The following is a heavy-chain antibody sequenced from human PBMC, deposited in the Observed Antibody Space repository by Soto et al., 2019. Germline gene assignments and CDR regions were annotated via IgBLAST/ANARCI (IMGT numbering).Heavy chain of an antibody. D-gene: IGHD3-9*01. J-gene: IGHJ5*02. CDR3: ARMEVDWWFDP. Sequence: SETLSLTCSVSGDSVTSGDYYWTWVRQSPGKGLGWIGYVYYSGSTNYNPSLKSRVTISVDTSKNQFSLKLSSVTAADTAVYYCARMEVDWWFDPWGQGTLVTVSS. CDR1: GDSVTSGDYY. V-gene: IGHV4-61*08. CDR2: VYYSGST.